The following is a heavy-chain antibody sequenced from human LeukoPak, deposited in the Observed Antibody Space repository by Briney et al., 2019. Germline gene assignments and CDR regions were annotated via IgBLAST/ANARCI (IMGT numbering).Heavy chain of an antibody. Sequence: PGGSLRLSCAASGFTVTVNSMSWVRQAPGKGLEWVSVIYSGDSTYYADSVRGRFTISRDYSKNTLYLQINSLRAEDTAVYYCARDTPAAGTRYFDNWGQGTLVTVSS. CDR3: ARDTPAAGTRYFDN. D-gene: IGHD6-13*01. CDR1: GFTVTVNS. CDR2: IYSGDST. V-gene: IGHV3-66*01. J-gene: IGHJ4*02.